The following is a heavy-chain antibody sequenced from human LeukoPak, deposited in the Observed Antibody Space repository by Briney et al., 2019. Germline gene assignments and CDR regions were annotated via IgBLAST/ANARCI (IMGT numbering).Heavy chain of an antibody. V-gene: IGHV3-30-3*01. CDR1: GFTFSSYA. CDR2: ISYDGSNK. Sequence: PGGSLRLSCAASGFTFSSYAMHWVRQAPGKGLEWVAVISYDGSNKYYADSVKGRFTISRDNSKNTLYLQMNSLRAEDTDVYYCAKTKITLIVVANPNSGALDIWGQGTMVTVSS. J-gene: IGHJ3*02. D-gene: IGHD3-22*01. CDR3: AKTKITLIVVANPNSGALDI.